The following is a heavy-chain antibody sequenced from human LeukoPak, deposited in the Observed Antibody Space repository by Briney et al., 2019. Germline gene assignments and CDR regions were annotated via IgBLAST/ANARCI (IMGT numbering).Heavy chain of an antibody. CDR1: GFTFSSYS. Sequence: PGGSLRLSCAASGFTFSSYSMNWVRQAPRKGLGRVSYISSSSSTIYYADSVKGRFTISRDNAKNLLYLQMNSLRAEDTAVYYCARSTSCVDYWGQGTLVTVSS. D-gene: IGHD2-2*01. CDR2: ISSSSSTI. J-gene: IGHJ4*02. CDR3: ARSTSCVDY. V-gene: IGHV3-48*01.